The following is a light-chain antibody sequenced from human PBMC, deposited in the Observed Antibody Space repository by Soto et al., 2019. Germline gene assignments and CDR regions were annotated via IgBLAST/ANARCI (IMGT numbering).Light chain of an antibody. CDR1: QGIRND. V-gene: IGKV1-6*01. CDR3: LQDYNYPWT. Sequence: AIQMTPSPSSLSASVGDRVTITFPASQGIRNDLGWYQQKPGKAPKLLIYAASSLQSGVPSRFSGSGSGTDFTLTISSLQPEDFATYYCLQDYNYPWTFGPGTKVDIK. CDR2: AAS. J-gene: IGKJ1*01.